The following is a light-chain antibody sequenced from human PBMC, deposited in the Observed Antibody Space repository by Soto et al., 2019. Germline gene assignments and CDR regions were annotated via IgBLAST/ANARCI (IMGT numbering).Light chain of an antibody. Sequence: QAVVTQEPSLTVSPGGTVTLTCASSAGAVTSAYYTNWLQQKPGQAPRALMYSTSEKHSWTPARFSGSLLGGKAALTLSAAQPDDEADYYCLLYYGGAQVLFGGGTKLTVL. CDR2: STS. V-gene: IGLV7-43*01. CDR3: LLYYGGAQVL. CDR1: AGAVTSAYY. J-gene: IGLJ2*01.